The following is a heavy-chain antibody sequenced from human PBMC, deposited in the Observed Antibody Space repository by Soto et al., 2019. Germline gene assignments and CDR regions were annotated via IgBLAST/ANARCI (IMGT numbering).Heavy chain of an antibody. J-gene: IGHJ4*02. CDR3: ARDRGRGTDGADY. CDR1: GYTLTTYY. Sequence: QVQLVQSGPEVRKPGASVKVSCKASGYTLTTYYIYWVRQAPRQGLEWMGRINPSSGSTNFAPEFQARLTMTRDTSTSAVYMEFSTLRSDDTAVYYCARDRGRGTDGADYWGPGDLVTVPS. CDR2: INPSSGST. V-gene: IGHV1-46*01. D-gene: IGHD3-16*01.